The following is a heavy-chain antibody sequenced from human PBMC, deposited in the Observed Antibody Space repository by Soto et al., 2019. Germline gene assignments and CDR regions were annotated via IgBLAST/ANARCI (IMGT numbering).Heavy chain of an antibody. CDR3: ATTAAAGEMGGYDY. J-gene: IGHJ4*02. CDR1: GFTFSSYA. D-gene: IGHD6-13*01. CDR2: ISGSGGST. Sequence: EVQLLESGGGLVQPGVSLRLSCAASGFTFSSYAMSWVRQAPGQGLEWVSAISGSGGSTYYADSVKGRFTISRDNSKHTLYLQMNSLSAEDTAVYYCATTAAAGEMGGYDYWGQGTLVTVSS. V-gene: IGHV3-23*01.